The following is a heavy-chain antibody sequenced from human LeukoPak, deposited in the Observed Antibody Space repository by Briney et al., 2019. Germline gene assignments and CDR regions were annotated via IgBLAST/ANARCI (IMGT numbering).Heavy chain of an antibody. CDR2: IIPIFGTA. D-gene: IGHD1-26*01. CDR3: ARGPRPYDVGASFDY. V-gene: IGHV1-69*05. Sequence: SVKVSCKASGGTFSSYAISWVRQAPGQGLEWMGGIIPIFGTANYAQKFQGRVTITTDESTRTAYMELSSLRSEDTAVYYCARGPRPYDVGASFDYWGQGTLVTVSS. CDR1: GGTFSSYA. J-gene: IGHJ4*02.